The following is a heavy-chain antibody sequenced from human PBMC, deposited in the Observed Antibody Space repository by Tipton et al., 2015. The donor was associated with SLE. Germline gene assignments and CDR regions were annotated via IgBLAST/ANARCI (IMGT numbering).Heavy chain of an antibody. CDR2: INHSGST. CDR3: VTTLGRSSGYGMDV. CDR1: GGSFSGYY. D-gene: IGHD6-13*01. Sequence: TLSLTCAVYGGSFSGYYWSWIRQPPGKGLEWIGEINHSGSTNYNPSLKSRVTISVDTSKNQFSLKLSSVTAADTAVYYCVTTLGRSSGYGMDVWGQGTTVTVSS. J-gene: IGHJ6*02. V-gene: IGHV4-34*01.